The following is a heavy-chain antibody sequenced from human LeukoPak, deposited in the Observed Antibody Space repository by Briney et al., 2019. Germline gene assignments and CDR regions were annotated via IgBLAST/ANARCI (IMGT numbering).Heavy chain of an antibody. J-gene: IGHJ4*02. D-gene: IGHD6-6*01. CDR2: IYSSGST. Sequence: SSETLSLTCTVSGGSISSYYWIWIRQPAGKGLEWVGRIYSSGSTNYNPSLKSRVTMSVDMPKNQFSLKLSSVTAADTAVYYCARVDGSSSSRVYFDYWGQGTLVTVSS. V-gene: IGHV4-4*07. CDR3: ARVDGSSSSRVYFDY. CDR1: GGSISSYY.